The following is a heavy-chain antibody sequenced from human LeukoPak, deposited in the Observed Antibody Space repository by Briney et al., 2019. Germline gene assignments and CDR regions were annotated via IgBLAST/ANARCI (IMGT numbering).Heavy chain of an antibody. J-gene: IGHJ4*02. CDR3: AKDPYYYGSGSYPGY. CDR2: ISGSGGST. V-gene: IGHV3-23*01. Sequence: GGSLRLSCAASGFTFSSYAMSWVRQAPGKGLEWVSAISGSGGSTYYADSVKGRFTISSDNSKNTLYLQMNSLRAEDTAVYYCAKDPYYYGSGSYPGYWGQGTLVTVSS. CDR1: GFTFSSYA. D-gene: IGHD3-10*01.